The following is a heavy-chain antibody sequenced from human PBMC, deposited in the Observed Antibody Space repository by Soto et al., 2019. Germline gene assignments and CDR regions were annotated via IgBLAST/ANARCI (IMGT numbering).Heavy chain of an antibody. Sequence: QVQLVQSGAEVTRPGASVKVSCKASGYTFIGFGISWVRQAPGQGLEWMGWVSGYNGNTNYGQKFQGRVTMTTETSTTTAYMELRSLRYDDTAVYYCARSEGTGSYGLFDHWGQGTLVTVSS. D-gene: IGHD1-26*01. CDR1: GYTFIGFG. J-gene: IGHJ4*02. CDR2: VSGYNGNT. CDR3: ARSEGTGSYGLFDH. V-gene: IGHV1-18*01.